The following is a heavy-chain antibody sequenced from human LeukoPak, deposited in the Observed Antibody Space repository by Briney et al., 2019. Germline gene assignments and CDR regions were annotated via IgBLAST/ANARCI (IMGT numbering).Heavy chain of an antibody. D-gene: IGHD2-2*01. CDR2: INHSGST. CDR3: ARGVADDCSSTSCYRSSYYFDY. CDR1: GGSFSGYY. Sequence: PSETLSLTCAVYGGSFSGYYWSWIRQPPGKGLEWIGEINHSGSTNYNPSLKSRVTISVDTSKNQFSLKLSSVTAADTAVYYCARGVADDCSSTSCYRSSYYFDYWGRGTLVSVSS. J-gene: IGHJ4*02. V-gene: IGHV4-34*01.